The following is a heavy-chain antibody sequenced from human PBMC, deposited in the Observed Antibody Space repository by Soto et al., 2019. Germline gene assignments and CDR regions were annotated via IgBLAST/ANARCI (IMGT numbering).Heavy chain of an antibody. CDR2: IWYDGSNK. D-gene: IGHD1-1*01. Sequence: HPGGSLRLSCTASGFTFSNYGMFWVRQAPGKGLEWVALIWYDGSNKYYADSVKGRFTGSRDNSKNTLYLQLNSLRAEDTAVYYCARGRWVAEAYNYFDNWGQGTPVPVS. J-gene: IGHJ4*02. V-gene: IGHV3-33*01. CDR1: GFTFSNYG. CDR3: ARGRWVAEAYNYFDN.